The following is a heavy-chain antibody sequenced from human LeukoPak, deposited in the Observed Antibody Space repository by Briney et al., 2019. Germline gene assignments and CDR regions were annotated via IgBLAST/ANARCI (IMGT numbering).Heavy chain of an antibody. CDR2: INPSGGST. CDR3: ARGDSSGYYANYYFDY. J-gene: IGHJ4*02. D-gene: IGHD3-22*01. CDR1: GGTFTSYY. V-gene: IGHV1-46*01. Sequence: ASVKVSCKASGGTFTSYYMHWVRQAPGQGLEWMGIINPSGGSTSYAQKFQGRVTMTRDTSTSTVYMELSSLRSEDTAVYYCARGDSSGYYANYYFDYWGQGTLVTVSS.